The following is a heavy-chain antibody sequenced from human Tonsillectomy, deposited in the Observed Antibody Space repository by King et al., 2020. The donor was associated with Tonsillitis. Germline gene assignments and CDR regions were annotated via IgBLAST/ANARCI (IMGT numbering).Heavy chain of an antibody. CDR1: GFIFSGHA. Sequence: VQLVESGGGVVQPGRSLRLSCAASGFIFSGHAMHWVRQIPGKGLEWVAAISFDGNKEYYRDSVRGRFTISRDNSENTLDLQMNSLTAEDTAVYYCARDNYAYSGSFHGYWGQGTLVTVSS. V-gene: IGHV3-30*10. J-gene: IGHJ4*02. CDR2: ISFDGNKE. CDR3: ARDNYAYSGSFHGY. D-gene: IGHD1-26*01.